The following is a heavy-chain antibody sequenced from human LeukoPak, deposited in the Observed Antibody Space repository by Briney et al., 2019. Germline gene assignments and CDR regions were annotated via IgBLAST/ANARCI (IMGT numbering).Heavy chain of an antibody. J-gene: IGHJ4*02. Sequence: SETLSLTCTVSGGSISSYYWSWIRQPPARELEGIGYIYYSGSTNYNPSLKSRVTISVDTSKNPFSLKLSSVTAADTAVYYCARYSSSWPYFDYWGQGTLVTVSS. CDR3: ARYSSSWPYFDY. D-gene: IGHD6-13*01. V-gene: IGHV4-59*08. CDR1: GGSISSYY. CDR2: IYYSGST.